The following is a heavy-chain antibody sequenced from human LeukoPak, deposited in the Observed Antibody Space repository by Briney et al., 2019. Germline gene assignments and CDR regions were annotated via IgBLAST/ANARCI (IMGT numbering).Heavy chain of an antibody. J-gene: IGHJ5*02. V-gene: IGHV4-34*01. CDR1: GGSFSGYY. Sequence: PSETLSLTCAVYGGSFSGYYWSWIRQPPGKGLEWIGEINHSGSTNYNPSLKSRVTMSVDTSKNQFSLKLSSVTAADTAVYYCARWGEISCSGGSCYWFDPWGQGTLVAVSS. CDR2: INHSGST. D-gene: IGHD2-15*01. CDR3: ARWGEISCSGGSCYWFDP.